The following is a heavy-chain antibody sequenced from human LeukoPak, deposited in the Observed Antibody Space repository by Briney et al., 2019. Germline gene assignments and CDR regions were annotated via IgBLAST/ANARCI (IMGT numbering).Heavy chain of an antibody. CDR3: TREEDFANWFDP. CDR1: GFIFGDYG. Sequence: GGSLRLSCTASGFIFGDYGMSWVRQAPGKGLEWVGFIRSIAYGGTTEYAASVKGRFTISRDDSKSIAYLQMNSLKTEDTAVCYCTREEDFANWFDPWGQGTLVTVSS. V-gene: IGHV3-49*04. CDR2: IRSIAYGGTT. J-gene: IGHJ5*02.